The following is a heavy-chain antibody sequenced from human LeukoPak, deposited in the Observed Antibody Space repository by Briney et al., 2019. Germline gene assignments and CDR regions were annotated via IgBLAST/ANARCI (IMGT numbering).Heavy chain of an antibody. J-gene: IGHJ4*02. CDR1: GYTFTSYY. D-gene: IGHD1-7*01. V-gene: IGHV1-46*01. CDR3: ARTTKGGSLLELDYFDY. CDR2: INPSGGST. Sequence: ASVKVSCKASGYTFTSYYMHWVRQAPGQGLEWMGIINPSGGSTSYAQKFQGRVTMTRDTSTSTVYMELSSLRSEDTAVYYCARTTKGGSLLELDYFDYWGQGTLVTVSS.